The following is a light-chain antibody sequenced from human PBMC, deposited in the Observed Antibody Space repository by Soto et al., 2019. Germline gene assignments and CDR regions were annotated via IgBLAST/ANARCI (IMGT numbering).Light chain of an antibody. V-gene: IGLV2-8*01. CDR1: NSDVGGYKY. J-gene: IGLJ2*01. CDR2: EVS. Sequence: QSVLTQPPSASGSPGQSVTISCTGTNSDVGGYKYVSWYQQHPGKAPKLMIYEVSKRPSGVPDRFSGSKSGNTASLTVSGLQAEDEADYYCSSYAGSNDVIFGGGTKLTVL. CDR3: SSYAGSNDVI.